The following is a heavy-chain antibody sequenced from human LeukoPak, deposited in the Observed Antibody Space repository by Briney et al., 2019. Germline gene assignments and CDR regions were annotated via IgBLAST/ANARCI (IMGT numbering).Heavy chain of an antibody. CDR3: ARRRYSGSSQHFDY. V-gene: IGHV3-48*01. Sequence: GGSLRLSCAASGFTFSSYSMNWVRQAPGKGLEWVSYISSSSSTIYYADSVKGRFTISRDNAKNSLYLQMNSLRTEDTAVYYCARRRYSGSSQHFDYWGQGTLVTVSS. CDR2: ISSSSSTI. J-gene: IGHJ4*02. D-gene: IGHD1-26*01. CDR1: GFTFSSYS.